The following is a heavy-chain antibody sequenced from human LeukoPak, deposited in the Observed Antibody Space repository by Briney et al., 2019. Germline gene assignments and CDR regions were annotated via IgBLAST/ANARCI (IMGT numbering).Heavy chain of an antibody. D-gene: IGHD2-15*01. CDR3: AKRADGCSGVSCYYYYMDV. Sequence: GGSLRLSCAASGFTFSNDAMNWVRQAPGEGLEWVSTISGVGDSTYYAESVKGRFTMSRDNSKNTVYLQMNSLRVEDTAIYYCAKRADGCSGVSCYYYYMDVWGKGTTVTVSS. J-gene: IGHJ6*03. CDR2: ISGVGDST. V-gene: IGHV3-23*01. CDR1: GFTFSNDA.